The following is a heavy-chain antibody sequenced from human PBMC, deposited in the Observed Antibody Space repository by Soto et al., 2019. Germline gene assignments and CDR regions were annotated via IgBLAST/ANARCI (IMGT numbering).Heavy chain of an antibody. CDR2: ISYSASS. D-gene: IGHD3-22*01. J-gene: IGHJ4*02. CDR3: ARAHTYYSDISGYYKQSFQFDS. CDR1: GGSISSGGYY. Sequence: TLSLTCNVSGGSISSGGYYWNWIRQVPGRGLEWIGYISYSASSFYNPSLESRVSVSIDTSGNQFSLKLSSMTAADTAVYFCARAHTYYSDISGYYKQSFQFDSWGQGTLVTVSS. V-gene: IGHV4-31*03.